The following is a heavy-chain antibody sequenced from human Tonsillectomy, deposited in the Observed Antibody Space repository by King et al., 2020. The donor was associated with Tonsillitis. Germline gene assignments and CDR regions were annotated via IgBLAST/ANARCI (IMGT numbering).Heavy chain of an antibody. Sequence: VQLQESGPGLVKPSQTLALTCTVSGDSISSGSYYWTWIRQPAGKGLEWIGRISTSGITNYNPSLQSRVTVSVDTPKNQFSLRLSSVTAADTAVYYCAGERRYNYGYYYYYYMDVWGKGTTVTVSS. D-gene: IGHD5-18*01. J-gene: IGHJ6*03. V-gene: IGHV4-61*02. CDR1: GDSISSGSYY. CDR2: ISTSGIT. CDR3: AGERRYNYGYYYYYYMDV.